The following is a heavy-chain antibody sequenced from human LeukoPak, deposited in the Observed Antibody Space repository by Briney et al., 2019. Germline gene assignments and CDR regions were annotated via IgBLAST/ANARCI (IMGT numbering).Heavy chain of an antibody. CDR2: INHSGST. CDR3: ARGQRYYYDSSGYYNNWFDP. D-gene: IGHD3-22*01. Sequence: SETLSLTCAVYGGSFSGYYWSWIRQPPGKGLEWIGEINHSGSTNYNPSLKSRVTISVDTSKNQFSLKLSSVTAADTAVYYCARGQRYYYDSSGYYNNWFDPWGQGTLVTVSS. V-gene: IGHV4-34*01. CDR1: GGSFSGYY. J-gene: IGHJ5*02.